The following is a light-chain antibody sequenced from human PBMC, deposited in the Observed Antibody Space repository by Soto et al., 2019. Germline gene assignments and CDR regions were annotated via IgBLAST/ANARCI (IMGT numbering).Light chain of an antibody. Sequence: QSVLTQPPSASGTPGQRVTISCSGSSSNIGTNTVNWYQQLPRSAPKLLMYSSNQRPSGVPDRFSGSKSGTSASLAISGLPSEDEDDYYSAAWDGRLSLVLFGGGTKLTVL. CDR3: AAWDGRLSLVL. V-gene: IGLV1-44*01. CDR2: SSN. CDR1: SSNIGTNT. J-gene: IGLJ3*02.